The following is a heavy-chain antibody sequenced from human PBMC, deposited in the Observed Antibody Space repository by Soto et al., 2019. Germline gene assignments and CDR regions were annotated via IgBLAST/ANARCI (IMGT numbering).Heavy chain of an antibody. D-gene: IGHD2-15*01. J-gene: IGHJ4*02. Sequence: PGGSLRLSCSAAGFTFSSYSMNWVRQAPGKGLEWVSFISSSTSYKYYADSEKGRFTISRDNAKNSLYLQMNSLRAEDTAVYYCARDGVVVAATHYFDYWGQGTLVTVSS. CDR1: GFTFSSYS. CDR2: ISSSTSYK. V-gene: IGHV3-21*01. CDR3: ARDGVVVAATHYFDY.